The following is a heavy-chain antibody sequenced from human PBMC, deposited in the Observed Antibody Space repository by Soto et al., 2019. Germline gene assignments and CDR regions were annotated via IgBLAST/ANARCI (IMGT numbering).Heavy chain of an antibody. J-gene: IGHJ4*02. CDR2: IYHSGST. Sequence: QVQLQESGPGLVKPSGTLSLTCAVSGGSISSSNWWSWVRQPPGKGLEWVGEIYHSGSTNYNPSLKSRVTISVDKSKNQFSLKLSSVTAADTAVYYCARVGYDFWSGPHFDYWGQGTLVTVSS. D-gene: IGHD3-3*01. CDR1: GGSISSSNW. V-gene: IGHV4-4*02. CDR3: ARVGYDFWSGPHFDY.